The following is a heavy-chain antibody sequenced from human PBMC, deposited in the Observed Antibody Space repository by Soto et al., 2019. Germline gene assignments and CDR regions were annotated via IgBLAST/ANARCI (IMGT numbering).Heavy chain of an antibody. CDR1: GGTFSSYA. J-gene: IGHJ5*02. Sequence: QVQLVQSGAEVKKPGSSVKVSCKASGGTFSSYAISWVRQAPGQGLEWMGGIIPIFGTANYAQKFQGRVTITADESTITAYMELSSLRSEDTAVYYCARDWEQQLVRPAWFDPWGQGTLVTVSS. D-gene: IGHD6-13*01. V-gene: IGHV1-69*01. CDR3: ARDWEQQLVRPAWFDP. CDR2: IIPIFGTA.